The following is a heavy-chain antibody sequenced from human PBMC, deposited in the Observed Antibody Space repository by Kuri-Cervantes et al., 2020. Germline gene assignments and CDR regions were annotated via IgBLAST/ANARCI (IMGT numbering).Heavy chain of an antibody. Sequence: ASVKVSCKASGYTFTGYYMHWVRQAPGQGLEWMGWINPNSGGTNYAQKFQGWVTMTRDTSINTAYLQWSSLKASDSAIYYCARHPVRGALAWFDPWGQGTLVTVSS. CDR3: ARHPVRGALAWFDP. D-gene: IGHD1-26*01. CDR2: INPNSGGT. CDR1: GYTFTGYY. J-gene: IGHJ5*02. V-gene: IGHV1-2*04.